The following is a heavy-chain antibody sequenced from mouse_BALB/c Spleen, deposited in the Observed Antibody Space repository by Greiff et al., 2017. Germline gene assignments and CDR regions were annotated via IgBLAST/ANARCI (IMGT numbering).Heavy chain of an antibody. Sequence: DVKLQESGPGLVKPSQSLSLTCTVTGYSITSDYAWNWIRQFPGNKLEWMGYISYSGSTSYNPSFKSRISITRDTSKNPFFLQLNSVTTEDTATYYCAPITAVVEGYFDYWGQGTTLTVSS. D-gene: IGHD1-1*01. V-gene: IGHV3-2*02. CDR1: GYSITSDYA. J-gene: IGHJ2*01. CDR3: APITAVVEGYFDY. CDR2: ISYSGST.